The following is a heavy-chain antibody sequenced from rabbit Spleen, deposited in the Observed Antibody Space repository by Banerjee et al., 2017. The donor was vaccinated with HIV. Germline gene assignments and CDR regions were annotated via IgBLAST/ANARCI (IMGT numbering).Heavy chain of an antibody. V-gene: IGHV1S45*01. J-gene: IGHJ6*01. D-gene: IGHD4-2*01. CDR1: GFSFSSNYY. CDR2: IYTGTGRI. Sequence: QEQLEESGGGLVQPEGSLTLTCKASGFSFSSNYYMCWVRQAPGKGLEWSGCIYTGTGRIDYASWAKGRFTISKTSSTTMTLQMTSLTAADTATYFCARGADYAGDGYALWGQGTLVTVS. CDR3: ARGADYAGDGYAL.